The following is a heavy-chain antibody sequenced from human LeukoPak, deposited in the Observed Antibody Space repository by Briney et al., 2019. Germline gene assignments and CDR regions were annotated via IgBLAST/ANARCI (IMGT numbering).Heavy chain of an antibody. V-gene: IGHV3-48*01. D-gene: IGHD2-21*02. CDR2: ISSSSTI. CDR3: ASDIVVVTAIRAVGY. Sequence: GGSLRLSCAASGFTFSSYGMSWVRQAPGKGLEWVSYISSSSTIYYADSVKGRFTISRDNAKNSLYLQMNSLRAEDTAVYYCASDIVVVTAIRAVGYWGQGTLVTVSS. CDR1: GFTFSSYG. J-gene: IGHJ4*02.